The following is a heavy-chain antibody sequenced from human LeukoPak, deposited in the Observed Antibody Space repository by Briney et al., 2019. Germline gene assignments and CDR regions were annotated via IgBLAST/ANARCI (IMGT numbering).Heavy chain of an antibody. D-gene: IGHD2/OR15-2a*01. Sequence: GGYLRFYCAASGFTFSSYWMHWVRQAPGKGLMWVSRINSDGSSTSYADSVKGRFTISRDNAKDTLYLQMNSLRAEDTAVYYCARALTLRGWFDPWGQGTLVTVSS. CDR1: GFTFSSYW. V-gene: IGHV3-74*01. CDR2: INSDGSST. J-gene: IGHJ5*02. CDR3: ARALTLRGWFDP.